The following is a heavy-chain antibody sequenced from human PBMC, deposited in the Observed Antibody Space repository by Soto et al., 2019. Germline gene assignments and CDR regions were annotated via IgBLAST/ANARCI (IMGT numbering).Heavy chain of an antibody. CDR3: ASGGWFGELSTPFDY. CDR1: CGSIISGGYS. Sequence: PSETLSLTCAFSCGSIISGGYSWSCIRQPPGQGLEWIGYIYHSGSTYYNPSLKSRVTISVDRSKNQFSLKLSSVTAADTAVYYCASGGWFGELSTPFDYWGQGTLVTVSS. CDR2: IYHSGST. J-gene: IGHJ4*02. V-gene: IGHV4-30-2*01. D-gene: IGHD3-10*01.